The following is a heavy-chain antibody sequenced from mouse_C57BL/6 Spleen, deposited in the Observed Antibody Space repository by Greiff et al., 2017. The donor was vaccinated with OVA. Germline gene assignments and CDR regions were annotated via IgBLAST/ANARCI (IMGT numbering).Heavy chain of an antibody. CDR3: ASRGLTGYFDY. D-gene: IGHD4-1*01. J-gene: IGHJ2*01. CDR1: GYTFTSYW. CDR2: IDPSDSYT. Sequence: VQLQQPGAELVMPGASVKLSCKASGYTFTSYWMHWVKQRPGQGLEWIGEIDPSDSYTNYNQKFKGKSTLTVDKYSSTAYMQLSSLTSEDSAVYYCASRGLTGYFDYWGQGTTLTVSS. V-gene: IGHV1-69*01.